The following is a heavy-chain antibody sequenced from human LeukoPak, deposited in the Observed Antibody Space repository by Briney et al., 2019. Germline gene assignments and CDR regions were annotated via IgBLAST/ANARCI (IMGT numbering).Heavy chain of an antibody. CDR1: GFTFSNHA. D-gene: IGHD3-22*01. CDR2: MSGSGGTT. CDR3: AQSYYYDSRGAYYFDC. Sequence: GGSLRLSCAASGFTFSNHAMSWVRQAPGKGLEWVSGMSGSGGTTNYADSVKGRFTISRDNSKNTLYLQMNSLRAEDTAVYYCAQSYYYDSRGAYYFDCWGQGALVTVSS. V-gene: IGHV3-23*01. J-gene: IGHJ4*02.